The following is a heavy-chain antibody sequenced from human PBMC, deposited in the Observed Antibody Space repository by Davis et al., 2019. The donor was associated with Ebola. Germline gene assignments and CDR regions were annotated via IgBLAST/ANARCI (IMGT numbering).Heavy chain of an antibody. J-gene: IGHJ4*02. CDR3: ARVYNWGFDF. D-gene: IGHD1-20*01. CDR1: GFTFSNYG. Sequence: GGSLRLSCAASGFTFSNYGMSWVRQAPGKGLEWVAYISGGYTYYAESVKGRFTISRDSAKDSLYLHMDSLRDDDTAVYYCARVYNWGFDFWGQGTLVTVSS. CDR2: ISGGYT. V-gene: IGHV3-48*02.